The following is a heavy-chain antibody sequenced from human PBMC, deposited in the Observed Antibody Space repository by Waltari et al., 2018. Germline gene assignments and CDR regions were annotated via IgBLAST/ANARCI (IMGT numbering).Heavy chain of an antibody. Sequence: QLQLQASGSRLVKHSQTLSLTCAVSGGSLRSGAYAWSWIRQPPGKGLEWIGYIYHSGTTYYSPSLKSRVTISVDRSKNQFSLKLSSVTAADTAVYYCARGRGYDSDHFDYWGQGALVTVSS. CDR1: GGSLRSGAYA. V-gene: IGHV4-30-2*01. J-gene: IGHJ4*02. CDR2: IYHSGTT. CDR3: ARGRGYDSDHFDY. D-gene: IGHD5-12*01.